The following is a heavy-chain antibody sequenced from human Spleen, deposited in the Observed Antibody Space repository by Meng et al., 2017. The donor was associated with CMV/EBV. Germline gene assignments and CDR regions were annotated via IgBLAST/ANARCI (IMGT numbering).Heavy chain of an antibody. CDR1: GTPISTSNW. CDR2: VYHSGYT. V-gene: IGHV4-4*02. CDR3: ARVTEYGGNCFDS. J-gene: IGHJ4*02. Sequence: CGVSGTPISTSNWWSWVRQPPGKGLEWIGEVYHSGYTNYNPSLKSRVTMSVDRSKNQFSLKLSSVTAADTAIYYCARVTEYGGNCFDSWGQGTLVTVSS. D-gene: IGHD4/OR15-4a*01.